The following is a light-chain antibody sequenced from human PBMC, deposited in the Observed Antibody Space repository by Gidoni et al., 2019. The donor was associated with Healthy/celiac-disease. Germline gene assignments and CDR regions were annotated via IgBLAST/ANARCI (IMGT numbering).Light chain of an antibody. CDR2: GAS. CDR1: QSVSSN. J-gene: IGKJ4*01. Sequence: DIVMTQSPATLSVSPGERATLSCRASQSVSSNLAWYQQKPGQAPRLLIYGASTRATGIPARFSGSGSGTEFTLTISSLQSEDFAVYYCQQYNNWPPRSAFGGGTKVEIK. V-gene: IGKV3-15*01. CDR3: QQYNNWPPRSA.